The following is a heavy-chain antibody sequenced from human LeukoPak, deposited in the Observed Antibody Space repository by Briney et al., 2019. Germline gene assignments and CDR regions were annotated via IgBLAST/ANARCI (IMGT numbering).Heavy chain of an antibody. D-gene: IGHD3/OR15-3a*01. CDR3: ARGNYDFSGL. CDR1: GFTFSDYY. V-gene: IGHV3-11*05. Sequence: GGSLRLSCAASGFTFSDYYMSWIRQAPGKGLEWVSYISSSSSYTNYADSVKGRFTISRDNAKNSLYLQMNSLRVEDTAMYYCARGNYDFSGLWGQGTLVTVSS. J-gene: IGHJ4*02. CDR2: ISSSSSYT.